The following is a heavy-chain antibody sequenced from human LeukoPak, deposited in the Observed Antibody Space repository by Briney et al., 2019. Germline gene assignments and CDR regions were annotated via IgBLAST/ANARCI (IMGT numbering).Heavy chain of an antibody. D-gene: IGHD3-22*01. CDR1: EFTFSSYS. Sequence: GGSLRLSCAASEFTFSSYSMNWVRQAPGKGLEWVSYITNSGNSKSYADSVKGRFTISRDNTRNSLYLQMNGLRAEDTAVYYCARTRSSGYLTFGYWGQGILVTVSS. CDR2: ITNSGNSK. V-gene: IGHV3-48*01. J-gene: IGHJ4*02. CDR3: ARTRSSGYLTFGY.